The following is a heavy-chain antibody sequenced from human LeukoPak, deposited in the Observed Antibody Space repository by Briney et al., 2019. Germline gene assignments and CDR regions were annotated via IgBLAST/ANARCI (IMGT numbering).Heavy chain of an antibody. V-gene: IGHV4-59*01. J-gene: IGHJ4*02. CDR3: ARELSREVVPAAGFDY. Sequence: PSETLSLTCTVSGGSISSYYWSWLRQPPGKGLEWIGYIYYSGSTNYNPSLKSRVTISVDTSKNQFSLKLSSVTAADTAVYYCARELSREVVPAAGFDYWGQGTLVTVSS. D-gene: IGHD2-2*01. CDR1: GGSISSYY. CDR2: IYYSGST.